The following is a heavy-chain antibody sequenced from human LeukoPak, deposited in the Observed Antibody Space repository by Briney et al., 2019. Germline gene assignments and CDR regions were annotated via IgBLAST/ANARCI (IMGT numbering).Heavy chain of an antibody. D-gene: IGHD3-10*01. V-gene: IGHV3-48*01. Sequence: GGSLRLSCVASGFTFSSYSMNWVRQAPGEGLEWVSYISSLSGTIYYADSVKGRFTISRDNSRNTVFLQMNSLRGEDTAIYYCARVQGGGFRTADFWGQGTVVTVSS. CDR3: ARVQGGGFRTADF. J-gene: IGHJ4*02. CDR2: ISSLSGTI. CDR1: GFTFSSYS.